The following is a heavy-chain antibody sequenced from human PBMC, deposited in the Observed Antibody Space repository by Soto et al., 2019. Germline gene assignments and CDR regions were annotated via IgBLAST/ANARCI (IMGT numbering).Heavy chain of an antibody. V-gene: IGHV4-59*08. CDR2: IYYSGST. D-gene: IGHD4-17*01. J-gene: IGHJ4*02. CDR1: GGSISSYY. Sequence: QVQLQESGPGLVKPSETLSLTCTVSGGSISSYYWSWIRQPPGKGLEWIGYIYYSGSTNYNPTLKSRVRTSVDPSKNQFSLELSSVTAADTAVYYCARRYGGTLGYWGQGTLVTVSS. CDR3: ARRYGGTLGY.